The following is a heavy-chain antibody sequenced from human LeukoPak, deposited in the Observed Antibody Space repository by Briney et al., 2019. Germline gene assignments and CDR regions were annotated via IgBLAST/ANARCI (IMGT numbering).Heavy chain of an antibody. V-gene: IGHV3-66*01. CDR2: IYSRGST. D-gene: IGHD1-14*01. CDR1: GFTVSTNY. J-gene: IGHJ3*02. CDR3: ARGGPEDAFDI. Sequence: GGSLRLSCAASGFTVSTNYMSWVRQAPGKGLEWVSVIYSRGSTYYADSVKGRFTISRDNSKNTLYLQMNSLRDEDTAVYYCARGGPEDAFDIWGQGTMVNVSS.